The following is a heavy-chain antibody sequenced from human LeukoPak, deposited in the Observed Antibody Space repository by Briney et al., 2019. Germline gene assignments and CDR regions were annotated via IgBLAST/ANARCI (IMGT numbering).Heavy chain of an antibody. CDR2: IFYSGST. J-gene: IGHJ4*02. CDR1: GGSMNSYY. V-gene: IGHV4-59*08. Sequence: SETLSLTCTVSGGSMNSYYWSWIRQPPGKGPEWIGYIFYSGSTNYNPSLKSRVTISVDTSKNQFSLRLSSVTAADTAVYYCARHGSGSSGSFRYYDYWGQGTLVTVSS. CDR3: ARHGSGSSGSFRYYDY. D-gene: IGHD6-19*01.